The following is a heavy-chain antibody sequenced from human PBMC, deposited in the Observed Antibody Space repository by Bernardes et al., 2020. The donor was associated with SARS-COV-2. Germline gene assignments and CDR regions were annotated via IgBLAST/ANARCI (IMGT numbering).Heavy chain of an antibody. CDR1: GSTLSFFS. D-gene: IGHD3-3*01. J-gene: IGHJ3*01. CDR3: AILVRGGAFDA. Sequence: ASVKVSCKVSGSTLSFFSIHGVRQTPGKGLEGIGGYNPADGETMFAQNLQGRATMSEETSTDTAYMELTSLKSEDTATYYCAILVRGGAFDAWGQGTKVTVSS. CDR2: YNPADGET. V-gene: IGHV1-24*01.